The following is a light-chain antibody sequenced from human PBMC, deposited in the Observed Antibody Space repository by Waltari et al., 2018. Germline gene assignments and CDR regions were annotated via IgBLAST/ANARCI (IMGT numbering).Light chain of an antibody. J-gene: IGKJ2*01. CDR2: GAS. CDR3: QHYGSSYT. CDR1: QSVSSSY. V-gene: IGKV3-20*01. Sequence: EIVLTQSPGTLSLSPGERATLSCRASQSVSSSYLAWYQQKPGQAPRTLIYGASSRATGIPDRFSGSGSVTGFTLTISRLEPEDFAVYYCQHYGSSYTFGQGTKLEIK.